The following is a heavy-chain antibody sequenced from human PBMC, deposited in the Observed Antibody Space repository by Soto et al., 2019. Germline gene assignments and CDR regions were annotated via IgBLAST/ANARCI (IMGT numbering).Heavy chain of an antibody. CDR3: ARGRESALPVYCGMDV. CDR1: GFTVSSNY. CDR2: IYSGGST. D-gene: IGHD2-2*02. Sequence: PGGSLRLSCAASGFTVSSNYMSWVRQAPGKGLEWVSVIYSGGSTYYADSVKGRFTISRHNSKNTLYLQMNSLRAEDTAMYYCARGRESALPVYCGMDVWGQGTTVTVSS. J-gene: IGHJ6*02. V-gene: IGHV3-53*04.